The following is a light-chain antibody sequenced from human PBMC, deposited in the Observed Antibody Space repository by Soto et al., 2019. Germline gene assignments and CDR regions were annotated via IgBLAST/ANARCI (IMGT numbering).Light chain of an antibody. J-gene: IGKJ1*01. V-gene: IGKV1-39*01. Sequence: DIQMTQSPSSLSASVGDRVTITCRASQSISSYLNWYQQKPGKAPKLLIYAASSLQSGVPSRFSGSGSGTDFTLTISSLQPEVCATYYCQQSYSTSWTFGKGTKVEIK. CDR1: QSISSY. CDR2: AAS. CDR3: QQSYSTSWT.